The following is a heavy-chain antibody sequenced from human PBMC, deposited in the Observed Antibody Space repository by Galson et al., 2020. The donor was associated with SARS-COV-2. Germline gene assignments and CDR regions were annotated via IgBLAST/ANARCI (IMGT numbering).Heavy chain of an antibody. CDR1: GYSISSGYY. Sequence: LETLSLTCTVSGYSISSGYYWGWIRQPPGKGLEWIGSIYHSGSSYYNPSLKSRVTISVDTSKNQFSLKLSSVTAADTAVYYCAKSLLPNYYYYGMDVWGQGTTVTVSS. J-gene: IGHJ6*02. CDR3: AKSLLPNYYYYGMDV. CDR2: IYHSGSS. V-gene: IGHV4-38-2*02. D-gene: IGHD2-15*01.